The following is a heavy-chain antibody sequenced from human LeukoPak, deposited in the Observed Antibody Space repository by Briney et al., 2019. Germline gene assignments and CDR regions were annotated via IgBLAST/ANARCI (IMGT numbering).Heavy chain of an antibody. V-gene: IGHV5-51*01. CDR3: ARTPYSSSWPFDS. J-gene: IGHJ4*02. CDR2: IDPGDSNT. Sequence: GESLKISCKGSGYSFTSHWIGWVRQMPGKGLEWMGIIDPGDSNTRYSPSFQGQVTISADKSISAAYLQWSSLRASDTAMYYCARTPYSSSWPFDSWGQGTLVTVSS. D-gene: IGHD6-13*01. CDR1: GYSFTSHW.